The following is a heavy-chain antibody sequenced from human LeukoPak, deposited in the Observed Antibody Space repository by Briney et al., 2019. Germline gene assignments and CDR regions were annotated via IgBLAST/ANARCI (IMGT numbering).Heavy chain of an antibody. V-gene: IGHV3-30-3*01. Sequence: GGSLRLSCAASGFTFSSYAMHWVRQAPGKGLEWVAVISYDGSNKYYADPVKGRFTISKDNAKNTVYLQMNNLRAEDTAVYYCVSFYETYWGRGTLVTVSS. J-gene: IGHJ4*02. D-gene: IGHD2-2*01. CDR2: ISYDGSNK. CDR1: GFTFSSYA. CDR3: VSFYETY.